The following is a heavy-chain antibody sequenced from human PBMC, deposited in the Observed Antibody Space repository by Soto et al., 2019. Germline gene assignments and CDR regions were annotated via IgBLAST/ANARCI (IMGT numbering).Heavy chain of an antibody. D-gene: IGHD3-10*01. V-gene: IGHV4-31*03. J-gene: IGHJ6*02. CDR2: SYNSGYT. CDR1: GGSISSDGYY. CDR3: ARTMIRGTAGYYYYSMDV. Sequence: KPSETLSLTCTVSGGSISSDGYYWSWIRQHPGKGLEWIAYSYNSGYTYYNPSLKSRLTISVDTSENHFSLKLSSVTAADTAVYYCARTMIRGTAGYYYYSMDVWGQGTTVTAP.